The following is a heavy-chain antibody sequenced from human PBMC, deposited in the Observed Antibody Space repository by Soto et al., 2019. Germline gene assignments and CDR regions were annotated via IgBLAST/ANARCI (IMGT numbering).Heavy chain of an antibody. V-gene: IGHV1-2*02. J-gene: IGHJ6*02. CDR2: INPNSGGT. Sequence: ASVKVSCKASGYTFTGYYMHWVRQAPGQGLEWMGWINPNSGGTNYAQKFQGRVTMTRNTSISTAYMELSSLRSEDTAVYYCASGDYDFWSGPNYYYYGMDVWGQGTTVTVSS. CDR1: GYTFTGYY. D-gene: IGHD3-3*01. CDR3: ASGDYDFWSGPNYYYYGMDV.